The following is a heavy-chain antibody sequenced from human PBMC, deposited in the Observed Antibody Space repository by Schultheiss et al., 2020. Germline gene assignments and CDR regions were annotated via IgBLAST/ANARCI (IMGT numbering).Heavy chain of an antibody. CDR3: ARDLAAYYGSGSYYSLGMDV. CDR2: IYYSGST. J-gene: IGHJ6*02. V-gene: IGHV4-59*01. Sequence: SETLSLTCTVSGGSISSYYWSWIRQPPGKGLEWIGYIYYSGSTNYNPSLKSRVTISVDTSKNQFSLKLSSVTAADTAVYYCARDLAAYYGSGSYYSLGMDVWGQGTTVTVSS. CDR1: GGSISSYY. D-gene: IGHD3-10*01.